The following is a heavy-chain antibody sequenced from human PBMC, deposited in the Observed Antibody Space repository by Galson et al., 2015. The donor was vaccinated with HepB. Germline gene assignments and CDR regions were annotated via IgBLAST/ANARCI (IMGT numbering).Heavy chain of an antibody. J-gene: IGHJ4*02. D-gene: IGHD6-19*01. Sequence: LRLSCAASGFAFGNYGMHWVRQAPGKGLEWMALIWKDGSNKHYADSLKGRFRISRDNTKNTLPLEADSLRAEDTAVYYCAREDATITVAALEYWGQGVLVTVSS. CDR2: IWKDGSNK. CDR3: AREDATITVAALEY. V-gene: IGHV3-33*01. CDR1: GFAFGNYG.